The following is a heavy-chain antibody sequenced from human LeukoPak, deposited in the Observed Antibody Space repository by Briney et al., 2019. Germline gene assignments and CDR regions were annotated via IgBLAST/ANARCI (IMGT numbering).Heavy chain of an antibody. D-gene: IGHD3-22*01. J-gene: IGHJ2*01. Sequence: GASVTVSCKASGGSFSSYANSWVRQAPGQGLEWMGVIIPILGTANYAQKFQGRVTITTDESTSTAYMELSSQRSEDRAVYYCAREGKKYYYVSRGPTGYFDLWGRGTLVTVSS. CDR1: GGSFSSYA. V-gene: IGHV1-69*05. CDR2: IIPILGTA. CDR3: AREGKKYYYVSRGPTGYFDL.